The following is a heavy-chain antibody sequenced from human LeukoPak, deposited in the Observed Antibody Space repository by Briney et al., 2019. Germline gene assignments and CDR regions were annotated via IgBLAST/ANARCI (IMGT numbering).Heavy chain of an antibody. J-gene: IGHJ4*02. V-gene: IGHV3-73*01. CDR1: GFTFSGSG. Sequence: GGSLRLSCAASGFTFSGSGMHWARQASGKGLEWVGRIRNKAHSYATAYAASVKGRFIVSRDDSKNTAYLQMNSLKTEDTAVYYCVRQATDDYGDDWGQGTLVTVSS. CDR2: IRNKAHSYAT. CDR3: VRQATDDYGDD.